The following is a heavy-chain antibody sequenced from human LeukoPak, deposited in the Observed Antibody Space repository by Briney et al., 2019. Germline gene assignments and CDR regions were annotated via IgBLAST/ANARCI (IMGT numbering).Heavy chain of an antibody. CDR2: IYYSGST. CDR1: GGSISPLY. CDR3: ARGGVAAKYYFDF. Sequence: SSETLSLTCTVSGGSISPLYWGWIRQAPGKGLEFIGYIYYSGSTNFNPSLKSRVTLSVDTSKSQISLKLTSVTAADTAVYYCARGGVAAKYYFDFWDQGTLVTVSS. D-gene: IGHD3-10*01. J-gene: IGHJ4*02. V-gene: IGHV4-59*11.